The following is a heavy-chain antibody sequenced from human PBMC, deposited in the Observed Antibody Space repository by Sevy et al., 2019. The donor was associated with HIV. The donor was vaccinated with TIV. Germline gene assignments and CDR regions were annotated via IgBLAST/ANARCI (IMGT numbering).Heavy chain of an antibody. CDR2: IWYDGTIK. V-gene: IGHV3-33*08. CDR1: GFTFSSYV. Sequence: GGSLRLSCAASGFTFSSYVMHWVRQAPGKGLEWVALIWYDGTIKYYADSVKGRFTISVDNSKDTLFLQMNSLTPEDTAVYYCARGGGYCGGDCYSIDYWGQGALVTVSS. J-gene: IGHJ4*02. CDR3: ARGGGYCGGDCYSIDY. D-gene: IGHD2-21*02.